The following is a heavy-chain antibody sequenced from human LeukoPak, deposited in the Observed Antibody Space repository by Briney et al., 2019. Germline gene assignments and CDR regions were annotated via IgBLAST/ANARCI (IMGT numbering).Heavy chain of an antibody. CDR1: GFTFNNYA. J-gene: IGHJ5*02. CDR2: ISGSGGST. CDR3: AKDFGLYYYDSSGYWNWFDP. D-gene: IGHD3-22*01. Sequence: PGGSLRLSCAASGFTFNNYAMYWVRQAPGKGLEWVSAISGSGGSTYYADSVKGRFTISRDNSKNTLYLQMNSLRAEDTAVYYCAKDFGLYYYDSSGYWNWFDPWGQGTLVTVSS. V-gene: IGHV3-23*01.